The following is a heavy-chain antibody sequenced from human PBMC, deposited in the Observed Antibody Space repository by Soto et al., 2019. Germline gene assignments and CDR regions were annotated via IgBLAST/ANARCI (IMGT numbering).Heavy chain of an antibody. V-gene: IGHV1-8*01. Sequence: ASVKLSCKASGYTFTSYDINWVRQATGQGLEWMGWINPNTGYTDYAQKFQDRVTMTGNTSITTAYMELSSLRSEDTAVYYCVRGRVMITFGVVIVIDYWGQGSPVTIPS. J-gene: IGHJ4*02. CDR2: INPNTGYT. CDR3: VRGRVMITFGVVIVIDY. CDR1: GYTFTSYD. D-gene: IGHD3-16*02.